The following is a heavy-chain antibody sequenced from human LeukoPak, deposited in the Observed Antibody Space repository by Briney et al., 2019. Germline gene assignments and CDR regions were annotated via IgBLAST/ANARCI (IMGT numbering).Heavy chain of an antibody. CDR3: ARDSITIFGVVTN. V-gene: IGHV3-48*01. CDR2: ISSSSSTI. J-gene: IGHJ4*02. D-gene: IGHD3-3*01. CDR1: GFTFSRYS. Sequence: PGGSLRLSCAASGFTFSRYSMNWVRQAPGKGLEWVSYISSSSSTIYYADSVKGRFTIYRANAKNSLYLQMNSLRAEDTAVYYCARDSITIFGVVTNWGQGTLVTVSS.